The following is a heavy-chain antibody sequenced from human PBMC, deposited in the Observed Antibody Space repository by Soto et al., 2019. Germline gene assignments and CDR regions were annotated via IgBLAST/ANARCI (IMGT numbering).Heavy chain of an antibody. J-gene: IGHJ6*02. V-gene: IGHV5-10-1*01. Sequence: VKISVEGPGCSSHSSLRSCVQQITAKGRVGMVRIDPSDSYTNYSPSFQGHVTISADKSISTAYLQWSSLKASDTAMYYCARGVASSWYSEGYYYYGMDVWGQGTTVTRSS. CDR1: GCSSHSSL. CDR3: ARGVASSWYSEGYYYYGMDV. D-gene: IGHD6-13*01. CDR2: IDPSDSYT.